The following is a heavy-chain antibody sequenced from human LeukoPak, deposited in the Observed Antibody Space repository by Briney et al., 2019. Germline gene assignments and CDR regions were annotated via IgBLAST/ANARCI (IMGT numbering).Heavy chain of an antibody. CDR2: IYTSGST. CDR1: GGSISSGSYY. CDR3: ASTWGYSGYDAFDI. J-gene: IGHJ3*02. D-gene: IGHD1-26*01. V-gene: IGHV4-61*02. Sequence: SETLSLTCTVSGGSISSGSYYWSWIRQPDGKGLEWIGRIYTSGSTNYNPSLKSRVTISVDTSKNPFSLKLSSVTAADTAVYYCASTWGYSGYDAFDIWGQGTMVTVSS.